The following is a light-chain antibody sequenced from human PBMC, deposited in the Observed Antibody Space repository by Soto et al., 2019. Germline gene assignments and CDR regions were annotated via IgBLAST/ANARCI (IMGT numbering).Light chain of an antibody. CDR1: QSISDW. CDR3: LQDYNYPHT. V-gene: IGKV1-5*01. CDR2: DAS. J-gene: IGKJ1*01. Sequence: DIQMTQSPSTLSASVGDRVTITCRASQSISDWLAWYQQKPGKAPKLLIYDASSLESGVSLRFSGSGPGTQYTLTISSMQPDDFATYYCLQDYNYPHTFGQGTKVDIK.